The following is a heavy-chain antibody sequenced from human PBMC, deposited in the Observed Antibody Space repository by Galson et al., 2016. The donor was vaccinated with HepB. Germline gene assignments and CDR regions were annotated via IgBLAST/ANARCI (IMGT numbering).Heavy chain of an antibody. D-gene: IGHD6-19*01. Sequence: QSGAEVKKPGESLKISCKGSGYSFTTYRIGWVRQMPGKGLEWMGIIYPGDSKTRYSPPFQGQVTISADKSISTAYLQWSSLKASDTSMYYCARLSVAGTWYFDLWGRGTLVTVSS. CDR1: GYSFTTYR. CDR3: ARLSVAGTWYFDL. CDR2: IYPGDSKT. V-gene: IGHV5-51*01. J-gene: IGHJ2*01.